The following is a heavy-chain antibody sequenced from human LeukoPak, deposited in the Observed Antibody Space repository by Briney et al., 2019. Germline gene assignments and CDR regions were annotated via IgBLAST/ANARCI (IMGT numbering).Heavy chain of an antibody. CDR3: AKGFDSVVVVPAAP. D-gene: IGHD2-2*01. V-gene: IGHV3-9*01. CDR1: GFTFDDYA. CDR2: ISWNSGSI. J-gene: IGHJ5*02. Sequence: GGSLRLSCAASGFTFDDYAMHWVRQAPGKGLEWVSGISWNSGSIGYADSVKGRFTISRDNAKNSLYLQMNSPRAEDTALYYCAKGFDSVVVVPAAPWGQGTLVTVSS.